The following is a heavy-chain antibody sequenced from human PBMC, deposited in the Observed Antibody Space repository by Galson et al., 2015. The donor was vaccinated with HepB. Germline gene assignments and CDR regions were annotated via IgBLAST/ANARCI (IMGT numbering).Heavy chain of an antibody. V-gene: IGHV1-18*01. CDR3: ARSELDNFFDSRSNDY. J-gene: IGHJ4*02. CDR2: ISTYNGNT. Sequence: SVKVSCKASGYTFTTYGISWVRQAPGQGLEWMGWISTYNGNTNYAQKLQGRVTMTTDTSTSTAYMELRSLRSDDTAVYYCARSELDNFFDSRSNDYWGQGTLVTVSS. D-gene: IGHD1-7*01. CDR1: GYTFTTYG.